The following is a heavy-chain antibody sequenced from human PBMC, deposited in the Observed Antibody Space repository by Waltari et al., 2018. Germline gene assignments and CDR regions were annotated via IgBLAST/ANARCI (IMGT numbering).Heavy chain of an antibody. CDR2: IIPIFGTA. Sequence: QVQLVQSGAEVKKPGSSVKVSCKASGGTFSSYALSWVRQAPGQGLEWLGGIIPIFGTANYAQKFQGRVTITADESTSTAYMELSSLRSEDTAVYYCAASYCTNGVCYEVGGGYYYGMDVWGQGTTVTVSS. CDR1: GGTFSSYA. V-gene: IGHV1-69*01. CDR3: AASYCTNGVCYEVGGGYYYGMDV. D-gene: IGHD2-8*01. J-gene: IGHJ6*02.